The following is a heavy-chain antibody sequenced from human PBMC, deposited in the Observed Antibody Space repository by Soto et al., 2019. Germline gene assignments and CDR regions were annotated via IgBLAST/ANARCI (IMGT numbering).Heavy chain of an antibody. J-gene: IGHJ4*02. CDR1: GGSISSGDYY. CDR2: ISYSGRT. V-gene: IGHV4-30-4*01. CDR3: ARDARNSFGGVIDDDY. Sequence: TLSLTCTVSGGSISSGDYYWSWIRQPPGKGLEWIGYISYSGRTYYNPSLQSRVTISVDTSKNQFSLKLSSATAADTAVYYCARDARNSFGGVIDDDYWGQGTLVTVSS. D-gene: IGHD3-16*02.